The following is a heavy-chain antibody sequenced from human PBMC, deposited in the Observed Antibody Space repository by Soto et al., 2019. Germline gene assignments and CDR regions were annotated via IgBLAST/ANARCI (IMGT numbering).Heavy chain of an antibody. CDR1: GFTFSSYA. CDR3: AKVWAQCLPYFDY. V-gene: IGHV3-23*01. J-gene: IGHJ4*02. CDR2: ISGSGGST. Sequence: GGSLRLFCAASGFTFSSYAMSLVRQAPGKGLEWVSAISGSGGSTYYADSVKGRFTISRDNSKNTLYLQMNSLRAEDTAVYYCAKVWAQCLPYFDYWGQGTLVTVSS. D-gene: IGHD4-4*01.